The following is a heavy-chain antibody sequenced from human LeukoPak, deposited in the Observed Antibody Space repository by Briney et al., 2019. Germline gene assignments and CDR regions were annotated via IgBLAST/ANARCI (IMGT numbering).Heavy chain of an antibody. Sequence: GGSLRLSCAASGFTFSSYWMSWVRQAPGKGLEWVAVISYDGSNKYYADSVKGRFTISRDNSKNTLYLQMNSLRAEDTAVYYCANEPFRLRGAFDIWGQGTMVTVSS. CDR3: ANEPFRLRGAFDI. J-gene: IGHJ3*02. D-gene: IGHD4-17*01. V-gene: IGHV3-30*18. CDR1: GFTFSSYW. CDR2: ISYDGSNK.